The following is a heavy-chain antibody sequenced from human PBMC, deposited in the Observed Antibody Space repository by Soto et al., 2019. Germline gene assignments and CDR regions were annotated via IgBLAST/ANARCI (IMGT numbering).Heavy chain of an antibody. J-gene: IGHJ4*02. V-gene: IGHV3-30*18. CDR1: GFTFSSYG. CDR2: ISYDGSNK. Sequence: GGSLRLSCAASGFTFSSYGIHWVRQAPGKGLEWVAVISYDGSNKYYADSVKGRFTISRDNSKNTLYLQMNSLRAEDTAVYYCAKVYSSSWAPDYWGQGTLVTVSS. D-gene: IGHD6-13*01. CDR3: AKVYSSSWAPDY.